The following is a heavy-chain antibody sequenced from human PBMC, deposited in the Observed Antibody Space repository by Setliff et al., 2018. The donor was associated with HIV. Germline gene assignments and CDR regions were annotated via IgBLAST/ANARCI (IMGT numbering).Heavy chain of an antibody. D-gene: IGHD6-6*01. V-gene: IGHV3-21*01. CDR2: ISSSSSYI. Sequence: GGSLRLSCAASGLTFSSYSMNWVRQAPGKGLEWVSSISSSSSYIYYADSVKGRFTISRDNAKNSLYLQMNSLRAEDTAVYYCARDPPIAARPGDAFDIWGQGTMVTVSS. CDR1: GLTFSSYS. J-gene: IGHJ3*02. CDR3: ARDPPIAARPGDAFDI.